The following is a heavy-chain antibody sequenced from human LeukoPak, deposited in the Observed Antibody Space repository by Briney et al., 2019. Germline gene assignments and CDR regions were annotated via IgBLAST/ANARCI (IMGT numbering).Heavy chain of an antibody. CDR2: ISYDGSDT. V-gene: IGHV3-30*03. CDR1: GFTFDDHG. J-gene: IGHJ4*02. CDR3: ARDREAVYDSSGYQEY. Sequence: GRSLRLSCAASGFTFDDHGMHWVRQAPGKGLEWVAVISYDGSDTYYADSVKGRFTISRDNSKTTLYLQMNSLRAEDTAVYYCARDREAVYDSSGYQEYWGQGTLVTVSS. D-gene: IGHD3-22*01.